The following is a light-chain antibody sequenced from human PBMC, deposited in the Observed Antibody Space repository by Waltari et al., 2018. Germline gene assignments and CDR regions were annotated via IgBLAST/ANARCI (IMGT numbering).Light chain of an antibody. Sequence: QSALTQPRSVSGSPGQSVTISCTGTSSDVGGYNYVSWHQQHPGKAPNVMIYDVSKRPSGVPDRFSGSKSGNTASLTISGLQAEDEADYYCSSYAGSYIFTVFGGGTKLTVL. CDR3: SSYAGSYIFTV. V-gene: IGLV2-11*01. CDR1: SSDVGGYNY. CDR2: DVS. J-gene: IGLJ2*01.